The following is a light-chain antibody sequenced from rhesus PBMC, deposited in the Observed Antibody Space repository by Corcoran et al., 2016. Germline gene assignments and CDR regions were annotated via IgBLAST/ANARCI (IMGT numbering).Light chain of an antibody. CDR3: RACAGCVSFYV. Sequence: QAAPTQSPSVSGSTGQSITIFCTGTSSDIGYSDSVSWYQQHPGKAPKLMIYEVSKRPSGVSDRFSGSKSGNTASLPISGLQADYESDYYCRACAGCVSFYVFGPGTRLAVL. CDR2: EVS. J-gene: IGLJ1*01. V-gene: IGLV2-19*02. CDR1: SSDIGYSDS.